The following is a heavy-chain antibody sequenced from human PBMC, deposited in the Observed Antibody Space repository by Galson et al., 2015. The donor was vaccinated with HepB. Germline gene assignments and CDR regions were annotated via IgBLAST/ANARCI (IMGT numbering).Heavy chain of an antibody. CDR1: GFKFSSYN. CDR3: ASGGLTVNGFGESFLMWFDP. V-gene: IGHV3-21*01. CDR2: ISSGSNI. D-gene: IGHD3-10*01. Sequence: SLRLSCAASGFKFSSYNMHWVRQAPGKGLEWVSYISSGSNIYYAESVRGRLTISRDNAKNLLFLKMNSLRVDDTAVYYCASGGLTVNGFGESFLMWFDPWGQGILVTVSS. J-gene: IGHJ5*02.